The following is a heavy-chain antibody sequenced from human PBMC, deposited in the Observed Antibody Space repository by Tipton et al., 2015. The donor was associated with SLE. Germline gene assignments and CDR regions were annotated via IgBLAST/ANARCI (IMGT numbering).Heavy chain of an antibody. V-gene: IGHV4-4*07. CDR3: ASGWLAVDY. CDR2: VSTTGSA. D-gene: IGHD6-19*01. Sequence: TLSLTCTFSGGSTSSYFWTWIRQTAGKGLEWIGHVSTTGSARYKPSLKSRITMSIDTSKTEFSLKLTSVTAADTAVYYCASGWLAVDYWGQGKLVTVSS. CDR1: GGSTSSYF. J-gene: IGHJ4*02.